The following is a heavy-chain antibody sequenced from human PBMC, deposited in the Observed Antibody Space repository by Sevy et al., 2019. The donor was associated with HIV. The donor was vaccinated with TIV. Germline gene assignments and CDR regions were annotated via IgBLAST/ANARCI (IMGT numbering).Heavy chain of an antibody. J-gene: IGHJ3*02. D-gene: IGHD6-19*01. CDR3: ARDRGIAVATDAFDI. CDR1: GFTFSSYS. Sequence: GGSLRLSCAASGFTFSSYSMNWARQAPGKGLEWVSSISSSSSYIYYADSVKGRFTISRDNAKNSLYLQMNSLRAEDTAVYYCARDRGIAVATDAFDIWGQGTMVTVSS. CDR2: ISSSSSYI. V-gene: IGHV3-21*01.